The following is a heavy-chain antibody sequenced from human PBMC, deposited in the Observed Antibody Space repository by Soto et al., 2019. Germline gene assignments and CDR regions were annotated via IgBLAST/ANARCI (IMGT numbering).Heavy chain of an antibody. CDR1: GFSVSSNY. Sequence: GGSLRLSCAISGFSVSSNYLSWVRQAPGKGLEWVSVHYSGGSTYYADSVQGRFTISRDKSNNTLYLQMRRVRAEDTAVYYCAKDLHIAATDYRGQGTLVTVSS. CDR2: HYSGGST. V-gene: IGHV3-53*01. J-gene: IGHJ4*02. CDR3: AKDLHIAATDY. D-gene: IGHD6-13*01.